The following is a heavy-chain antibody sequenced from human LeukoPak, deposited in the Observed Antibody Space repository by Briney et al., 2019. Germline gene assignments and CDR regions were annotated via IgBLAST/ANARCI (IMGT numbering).Heavy chain of an antibody. Sequence: GGSLRLSCAASGFTFSSYWMNWARQAPGKRLEWVASINHNGNVNYYVDSVKGRFSISRDNAKNSLYLQMSNLRAEDTAVYFCARGGGLDVWGQGATVTVSS. CDR3: ARGGGLDV. CDR2: INHNGNVN. CDR1: GFTFSSYW. D-gene: IGHD3-16*01. V-gene: IGHV3-7*03. J-gene: IGHJ6*02.